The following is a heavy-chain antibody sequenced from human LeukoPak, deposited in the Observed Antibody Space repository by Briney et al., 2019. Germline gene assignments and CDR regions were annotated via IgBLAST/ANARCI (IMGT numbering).Heavy chain of an antibody. V-gene: IGHV1-18*01. Sequence: GASVKVSCKASGYTFTSYGISWVRQAPGQGLEWMGWISPYNGNTNYAQNVQGRVTMTTDTSTSTAYMELRSLRSDDTAVYYCATTPIVVVPAATLIRTPGAFDIWGQGTMVTVSS. J-gene: IGHJ3*02. D-gene: IGHD2-2*01. CDR3: ATTPIVVVPAATLIRTPGAFDI. CDR1: GYTFTSYG. CDR2: ISPYNGNT.